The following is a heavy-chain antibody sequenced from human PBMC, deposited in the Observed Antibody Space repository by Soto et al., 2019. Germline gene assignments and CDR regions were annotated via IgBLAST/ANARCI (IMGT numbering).Heavy chain of an antibody. V-gene: IGHV4-31*03. J-gene: IGHJ3*02. CDR1: GVSINSGGYY. Sequence: QVQLQESGPGLVKPSQTLSLTCSVSGVSINSGGYYWSWIRHHPGKGLERIGYIYDPGHPFYNPALKSRVAMSLDTSKNQFSLKLSSVTAADTAVYYCARASHLERDALDIWGQGTMVTVSS. CDR2: IYDPGHP. CDR3: ARASHLERDALDI. D-gene: IGHD1-1*01.